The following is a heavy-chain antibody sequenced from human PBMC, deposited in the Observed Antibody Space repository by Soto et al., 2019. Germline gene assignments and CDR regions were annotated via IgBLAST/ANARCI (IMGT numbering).Heavy chain of an antibody. CDR1: GFTFSSYA. CDR2: ISGSGGST. V-gene: IGHV3-23*01. Sequence: EVQLLESGGGLVQPGGSLRLSRAASGFTFSSYAMNWVRQAPGKGLEWVSTISGSGGSTYYADSVKGRFTLSRDNSKNTLYLQMNSLRAEDTAVYYCAKRNGSGGYSFYFDNWGQGTLVTVSS. CDR3: AKRNGSGGYSFYFDN. D-gene: IGHD3-10*01. J-gene: IGHJ4*02.